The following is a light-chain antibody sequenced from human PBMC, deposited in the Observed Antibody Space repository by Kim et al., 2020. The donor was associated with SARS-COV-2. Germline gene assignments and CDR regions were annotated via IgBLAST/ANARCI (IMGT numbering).Light chain of an antibody. CDR3: QAWDSSTAV. J-gene: IGLJ2*01. CDR1: ELAVKY. V-gene: IGLV3-1*01. Sequence: SYELTQPPSVSVSPGQTASITCSGDELAVKYACWYQQKPGQSPVLLIYQDNKRPSGIPELFSGSSSVNSATLTISETQAMDEADYYCQAWDSSTAVFGGGTQLTVL. CDR2: QDN.